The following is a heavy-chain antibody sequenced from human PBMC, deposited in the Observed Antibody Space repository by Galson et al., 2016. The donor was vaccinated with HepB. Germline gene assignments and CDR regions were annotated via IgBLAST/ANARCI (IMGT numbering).Heavy chain of an antibody. J-gene: IGHJ4*02. CDR1: GFVLSAYD. CDR2: IGKGGDT. V-gene: IGHV3-13*01. D-gene: IGHD3-16*01. CDR3: VALGPYIY. Sequence: SLRLSCAASGFVLSAYDMHWVRQATGKGLEWVSAIGKGGDTSYIGTVKGRSTTSREDAKNSIYLKTNSLRAGDTAVYYFVALGPYIYWGQGDMVTVSS.